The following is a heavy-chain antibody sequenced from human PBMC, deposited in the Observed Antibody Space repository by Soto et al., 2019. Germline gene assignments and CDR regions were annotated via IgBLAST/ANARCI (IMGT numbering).Heavy chain of an antibody. V-gene: IGHV4-38-2*01. D-gene: IGHD3-9*01. Sequence: SATLSLTCAVSGYSISSGYYWGWIRQPPGKGLEWIGSIYHSGSTYYNPSLKSRVTISVDTSKNQFSLKLSSVTAADTAVYYCASTRYDILTGYEAPLLWGQGTLVTVSS. CDR3: ASTRYDILTGYEAPLL. CDR1: GYSISSGYY. CDR2: IYHSGST. J-gene: IGHJ4*02.